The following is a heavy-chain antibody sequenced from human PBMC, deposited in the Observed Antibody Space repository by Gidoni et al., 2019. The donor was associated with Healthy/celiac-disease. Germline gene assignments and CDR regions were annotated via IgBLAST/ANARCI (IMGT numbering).Heavy chain of an antibody. Sequence: EVQLVESGGGLIQPGGSLRLSCAASGFTVSSNYMSWVRQAPGKGLEWVSVIYSGGSTYYADSVQGRFTISRDNSKNTLYLQMNSLRAEDTAVYYCAREACSSTSCRDYYYYYMDVWGKGTTVTVSS. CDR3: AREACSSTSCRDYYYYYMDV. CDR1: GFTVSSNY. D-gene: IGHD2-2*01. V-gene: IGHV3-53*01. J-gene: IGHJ6*03. CDR2: IYSGGST.